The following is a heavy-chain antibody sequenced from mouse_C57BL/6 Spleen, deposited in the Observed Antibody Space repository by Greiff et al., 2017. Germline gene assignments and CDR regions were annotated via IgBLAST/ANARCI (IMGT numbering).Heavy chain of an antibody. CDR3: ARSYDVKPWFAY. J-gene: IGHJ3*01. CDR1: GFTFTDYY. CDR2: IRNKANGYTT. Sequence: EVKLVESGGGLVQPGGSLSLSCAASGFTFTDYYMSWVRQPPGKALEWLGFIRNKANGYTTEYSASVKGRFTISRDNSQSILYLQMNALRAEDSATYYCARSYDVKPWFAYWGQGTLVTVSA. D-gene: IGHD2-3*01. V-gene: IGHV7-3*01.